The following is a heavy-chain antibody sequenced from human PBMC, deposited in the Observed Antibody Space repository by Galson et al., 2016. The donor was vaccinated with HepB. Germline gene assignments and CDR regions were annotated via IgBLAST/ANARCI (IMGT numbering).Heavy chain of an antibody. Sequence: SVKVSCKASGGTFSSYAISWVRQAPGQGLEWMGGITPIFGTTNYAQRFQGRITITADKSTSTAYMELSSLRSEDTAVYYRARDSAVGATEFYFGMDVWGQGTTVTVSS. CDR1: GGTFSSYA. V-gene: IGHV1-69*06. D-gene: IGHD1-26*01. CDR2: ITPIFGTT. CDR3: ARDSAVGATEFYFGMDV. J-gene: IGHJ6*02.